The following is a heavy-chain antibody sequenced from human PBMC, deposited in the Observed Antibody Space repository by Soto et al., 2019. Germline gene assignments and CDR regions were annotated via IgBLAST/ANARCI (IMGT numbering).Heavy chain of an antibody. V-gene: IGHV4-59*01. CDR2: IYYSGST. CDR1: GGSISSYY. CDR3: ARVGRYCSSTSCWYNWFDP. D-gene: IGHD2-2*01. J-gene: IGHJ5*02. Sequence: SETLSLPFTVSGGSISSYYWSWIRQPPGKGLEWIGYIYYSGSTNYNPSLKSRVTISVDTSKNQFSLKLSSVTAADTAVYYCARVGRYCSSTSCWYNWFDPWGQGTLVTVSS.